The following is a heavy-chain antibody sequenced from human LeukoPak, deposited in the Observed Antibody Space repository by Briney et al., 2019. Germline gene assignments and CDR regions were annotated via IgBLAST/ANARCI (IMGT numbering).Heavy chain of an antibody. CDR3: ASSTTVNFDY. CDR1: GGSFSGYY. V-gene: IGHV4-34*01. D-gene: IGHD4-17*01. J-gene: IGHJ4*02. Sequence: SETLSLTCAVYGGSFSGYYWSWIRQPPGKGLEWIGEIYHSGSTNYNPSLKSRVTISVDKSKNRFSLKLSSVTAADTAVYYCASSTTVNFDYWGQGTLVTVSS. CDR2: IYHSGST.